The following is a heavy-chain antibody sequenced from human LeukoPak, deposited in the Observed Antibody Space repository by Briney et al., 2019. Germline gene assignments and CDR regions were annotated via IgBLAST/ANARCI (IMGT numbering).Heavy chain of an antibody. D-gene: IGHD3-22*01. V-gene: IGHV3-7*01. Sequence: PGGSLRLSCAASGFTFSTYWMSWVRQAPGRGLEWVANIKEDGSEKYYGDSVKGRFTISRDNDTNSLYLEMNSLRVEDTAVYYCARDSSGYQWGQGTLVTVSS. J-gene: IGHJ4*02. CDR1: GFTFSTYW. CDR2: IKEDGSEK. CDR3: ARDSSGYQ.